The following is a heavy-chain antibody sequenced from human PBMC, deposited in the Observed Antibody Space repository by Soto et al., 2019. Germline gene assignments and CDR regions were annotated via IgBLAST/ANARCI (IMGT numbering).Heavy chain of an antibody. CDR3: SKGEDAYCSSTSRYALLFDY. V-gene: IGHV3-23*01. J-gene: IGHJ4*02. Sequence: MSWVRHAPVEVFGLVLAISGSGCSTYYADSVKGLFTISRDNSRNTLYLQMNSVRADDTAVYYCSKGEDAYCSSTSRYALLFDYWGQRT. CDR2: ISGSGCST. D-gene: IGHD2-2*01.